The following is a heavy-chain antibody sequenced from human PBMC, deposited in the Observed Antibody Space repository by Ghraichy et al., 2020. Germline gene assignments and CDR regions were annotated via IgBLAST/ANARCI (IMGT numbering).Heavy chain of an antibody. J-gene: IGHJ4*02. V-gene: IGHV3-7*01. CDR2: IKQDGSEK. CDR1: GFTFSSYW. Sequence: GESLNISCAASGFTFSSYWMSWVRQAPGKGLEWVANIKQDGSEKYYVDSVKGRFTISRDNAKNSLYLQMNSLRAEDTAVYYCARGGGSYPYWGQGTLVTVSS. CDR3: ARGGGSYPY. D-gene: IGHD1-26*01.